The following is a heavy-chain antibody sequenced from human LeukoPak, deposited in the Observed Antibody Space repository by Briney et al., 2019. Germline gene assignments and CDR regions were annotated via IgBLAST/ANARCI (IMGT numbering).Heavy chain of an antibody. CDR2: IRGSGTST. V-gene: IGHV3-23*01. Sequence: PGGSLRLSCAVSGSTFSSYAMTWVRQAPGKGLEWVSAIRGSGTSTYYADSVKGRFTISRDNSKNTPYLQMNSLRADDTAVYYCAKITLVRGVGGYWYFDLWGRGTLVTVSS. J-gene: IGHJ2*01. CDR3: AKITLVRGVGGYWYFDL. D-gene: IGHD3-10*01. CDR1: GSTFSSYA.